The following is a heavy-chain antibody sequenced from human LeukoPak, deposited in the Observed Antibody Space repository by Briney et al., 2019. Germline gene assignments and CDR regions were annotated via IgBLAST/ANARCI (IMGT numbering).Heavy chain of an antibody. CDR1: GFTFSKYS. V-gene: IGHV3-21*01. J-gene: IGHJ6*02. D-gene: IGHD3-22*01. CDR3: AHSKTCYYDSSGYFCLYGMDG. Sequence: PGGSLRLSCAASGFTFSKYSMNWVRQTPDKGQEWVASISSTSSYIYYTDSVRGRFTISRDNTKNSLYLQMNSLRAEDTAVYYCAHSKTCYYDSSGYFCLYGMDGWGQGTTVTVSS. CDR2: ISSTSSYI.